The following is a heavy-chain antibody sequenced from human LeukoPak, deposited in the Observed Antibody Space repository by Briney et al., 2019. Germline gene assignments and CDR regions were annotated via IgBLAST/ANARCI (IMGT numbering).Heavy chain of an antibody. CDR1: GGSIRSYY. D-gene: IGHD6-13*01. V-gene: IGHV4-59*01. CDR3: ARGGRYSSSRYDLDY. CDR2: IYDSAST. J-gene: IGHJ4*01. Sequence: SETLSLTCTVSGGSIRSYYWSGFRQPPGKGLEWFGNIYDSASTNYNPSLKSRVTISVDTSKNQFCLKLSSVTAADTAMYYCARGGRYSSSRYDLDYWGQRTLVTVSS.